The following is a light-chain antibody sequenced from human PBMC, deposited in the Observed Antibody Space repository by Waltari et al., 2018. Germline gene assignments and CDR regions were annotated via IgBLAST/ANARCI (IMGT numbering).Light chain of an antibody. CDR2: SAS. CDR1: QGIRDD. CDR3: LQDYRYPWT. V-gene: IGKV1-6*01. J-gene: IGKJ1*01. Sequence: AIEMIQSPSSLSASVGDRVTITCRASQGIRDDLGWYQQIPGRAPKLLIYSASNLQSGVPSRFSGSGSGTEFTLTISSLQPEDVATYYCLQDYRYPWTFGQGTKVEIK.